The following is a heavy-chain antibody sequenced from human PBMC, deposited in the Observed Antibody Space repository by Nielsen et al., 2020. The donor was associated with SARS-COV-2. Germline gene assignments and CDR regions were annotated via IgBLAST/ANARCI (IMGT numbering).Heavy chain of an antibody. D-gene: IGHD4-23*01. CDR3: GRHDYGGNSPIDS. V-gene: IGHV1-69*13. Sequence: SVKVSCKASGYTFTNYGISWVRQAPGQGLEWVGGIIIVFDTANSAPKFQGRVTITADESTSTAYMELTNLRSDDTAVYYCGRHDYGGNSPIDSWGQGTLVTVSA. CDR1: GYTFTNYG. J-gene: IGHJ4*02. CDR2: IIIVFDTA.